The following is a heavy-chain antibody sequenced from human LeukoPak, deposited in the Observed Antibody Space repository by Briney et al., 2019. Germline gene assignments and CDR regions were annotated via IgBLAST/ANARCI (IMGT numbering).Heavy chain of an antibody. D-gene: IGHD6-19*01. J-gene: IGHJ4*02. CDR3: GRDRGSGWNKAIDY. CDR1: GGGLRNYA. CDR2: IIPSIGSS. Sequence: SVKVSCKASGGGLRNYAITWVRQAPGQGLEWMGRIIPSIGSSNYVPKFQGRFTITADKSTSTVFIELSNLRFEDTAVYFCGRDRGSGWNKAIDYWGQGTLVTVS. V-gene: IGHV1-69*04.